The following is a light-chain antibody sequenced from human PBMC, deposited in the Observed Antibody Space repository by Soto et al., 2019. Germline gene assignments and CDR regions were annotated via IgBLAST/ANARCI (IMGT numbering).Light chain of an antibody. J-gene: IGLJ1*01. V-gene: IGLV1-40*01. CDR3: QSYDSSLSGSV. CDR1: SPNIGAGYD. Sequence: QAVVTQPPSVSGAPGQRVTISCTGSSPNIGAGYDVHWYQQLPGTAPKLLIYGNSNRPSGVPDRFSGSKSGTSASLAITGLQAEDEADYYCQSYDSSLSGSVLGTGTKVTVL. CDR2: GNS.